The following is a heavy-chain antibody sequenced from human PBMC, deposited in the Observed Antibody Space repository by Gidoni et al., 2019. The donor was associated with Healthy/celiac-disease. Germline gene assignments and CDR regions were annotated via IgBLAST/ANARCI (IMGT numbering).Heavy chain of an antibody. V-gene: IGHV3-7*03. CDR1: GLTFSSYW. CDR2: IKQDGSSK. D-gene: IGHD6-6*01. CDR3: ARGMVGSSSYAFDI. Sequence: EVQLVDSGGGLVQPGGSLRLSCAASGLTFSSYWMSWVRQAPGKGLEWVANIKQDGSSKDYVDSVKGRFTIARDNAKNSLYLQMNSLRAEDTAVYYGARGMVGSSSYAFDIWGQGTMVTVSS. J-gene: IGHJ3*02.